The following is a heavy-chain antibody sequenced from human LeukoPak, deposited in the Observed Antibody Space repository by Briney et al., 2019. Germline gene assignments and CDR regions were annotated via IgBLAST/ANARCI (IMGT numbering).Heavy chain of an antibody. J-gene: IGHJ4*02. D-gene: IGHD3-16*01. Sequence: PGGSLRLSCAASGFTFSSYSMNWVRQAPGKGLEWVSYISSSSYIYYADSVKGRFTISRDNAKNSLYLQMNSLRAEDTAVYYCARGNDNGRDYWGQGTLVTVSS. CDR3: ARGNDNGRDY. V-gene: IGHV3-21*05. CDR1: GFTFSSYS. CDR2: ISSSSYI.